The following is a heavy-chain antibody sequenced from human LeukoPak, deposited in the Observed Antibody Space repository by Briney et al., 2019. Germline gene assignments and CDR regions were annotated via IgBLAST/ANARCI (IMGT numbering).Heavy chain of an antibody. CDR3: ARSAKGYCSSTSCYQLDV. CDR1: GGTFSSYA. J-gene: IGHJ6*04. Sequence: ASVKVSCKASGGTFSSYAISWVRQAPGQGLEWMGGIIPIFGTANYAQKFQGRVTITTDESTSTAYMELSSLRSEDTAVYYCARSAKGYCSSTSCYQLDVWGKGTTVTVSS. CDR2: IIPIFGTA. V-gene: IGHV1-69*05. D-gene: IGHD2-2*01.